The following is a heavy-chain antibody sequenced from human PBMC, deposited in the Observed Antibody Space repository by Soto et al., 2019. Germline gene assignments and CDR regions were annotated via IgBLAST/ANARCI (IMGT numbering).Heavy chain of an antibody. Sequence: GGSLRLSCASSGFTFTIFSINWGREAPGKGLEWVSGISSISRYIYHADSVKGRFTISRDNAKNTLYLQMNSLRAEDTAVYYWATSVGATGNYYFDYWGQGTLVTVSS. CDR1: GFTFTIFS. J-gene: IGHJ4*02. D-gene: IGHD1-26*01. CDR3: ATSVGATGNYYFDY. V-gene: IGHV3-21*04. CDR2: ISSISRYI.